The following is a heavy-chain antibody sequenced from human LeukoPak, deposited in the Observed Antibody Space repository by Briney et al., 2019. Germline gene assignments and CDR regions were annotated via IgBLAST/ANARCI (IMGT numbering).Heavy chain of an antibody. V-gene: IGHV3-23*01. Sequence: GGSLRLSCAASGFTFSSYGMHWVRQAPGKGLEWVSAISGSGGSTYYADSVKGRFTISRDNSKNTLYLQMNSLRAEDTAVYYCAKWGRDVRDLNADYWGQGTLVTVSS. CDR3: AKWGRDVRDLNADY. CDR2: ISGSGGST. J-gene: IGHJ4*02. CDR1: GFTFSSYG. D-gene: IGHD3-10*01.